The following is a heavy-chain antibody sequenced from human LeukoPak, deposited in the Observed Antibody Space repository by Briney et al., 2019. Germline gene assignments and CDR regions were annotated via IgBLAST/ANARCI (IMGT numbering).Heavy chain of an antibody. D-gene: IGHD6-13*01. CDR2: INPNSGGT. V-gene: IGHV1-2*02. Sequence: ASVKVSCKASGYTFTGYYIHWVRQAPGQGLEWMGWINPNSGGTNYAQKFQGRVTIPRVTSITTAYMELSGLRSDDTAIYYCARGKLAAPGRTGYNWFDPWGQGTLVTVSS. J-gene: IGHJ5*02. CDR3: ARGKLAAPGRTGYNWFDP. CDR1: GYTFTGYY.